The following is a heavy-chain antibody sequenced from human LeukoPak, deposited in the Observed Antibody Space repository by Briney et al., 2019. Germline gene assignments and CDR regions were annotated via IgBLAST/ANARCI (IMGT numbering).Heavy chain of an antibody. Sequence: GGSLRLSCVASGLTFCDTNLAWIRQAPGKGLEWISYIRRVPTDLYYADSVKGRFTITRDNAKNSLYLQMNSLRAEDTANYYCARRARDFGDSHAFDVWGQGTMVTVSS. D-gene: IGHD4-17*01. V-gene: IGHV3-11*01. CDR2: IRRVPTDL. J-gene: IGHJ3*01. CDR1: GLTFCDTN. CDR3: ARRARDFGDSHAFDV.